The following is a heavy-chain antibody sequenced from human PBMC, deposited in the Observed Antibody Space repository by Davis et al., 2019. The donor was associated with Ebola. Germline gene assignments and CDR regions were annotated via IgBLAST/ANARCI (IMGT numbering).Heavy chain of an antibody. J-gene: IGHJ5*02. CDR1: GGSFSGYY. D-gene: IGHD3-3*01. Sequence: SETLSLTCAVYGGSFSGYYWSWIRQPPGKGLEWIGEITHSGSTNYNPSLQSRVTISVDTSKNQFSLKLSSVTAADTAVYYCARSGHYDFWSGYLYNWFDPWGQGTLVTVSS. V-gene: IGHV4-34*01. CDR3: ARSGHYDFWSGYLYNWFDP. CDR2: ITHSGST.